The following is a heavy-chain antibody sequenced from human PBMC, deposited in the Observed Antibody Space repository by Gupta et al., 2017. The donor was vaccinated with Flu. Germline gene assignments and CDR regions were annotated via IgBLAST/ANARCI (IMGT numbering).Heavy chain of an antibody. D-gene: IGHD2-2*03. CDR2: IYYSGNT. CDR3: ARVRVGYCSGNTCFNWFDP. J-gene: IGHJ5*02. V-gene: IGHV4-59*01. Sequence: IRQPPGKGLEYIGYIYYSGNTNYNPSLKSRVTISSDTSKNQVSLKLSSVSAADTAMYYCARVRVGYCSGNTCFNWFDPWGHGTLVTVSS.